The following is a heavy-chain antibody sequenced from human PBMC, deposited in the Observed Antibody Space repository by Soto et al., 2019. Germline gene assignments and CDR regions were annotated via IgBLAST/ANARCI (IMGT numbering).Heavy chain of an antibody. J-gene: IGHJ6*03. CDR3: ARLFKVYYDIWLENYYYYYMDV. V-gene: IGHV1-18*01. CDR1: GYTFTSYG. CDR2: ISAYNGNT. D-gene: IGHD3-9*01. Sequence: ASVKVSCKASGYTFTSYGISWVRQAPGQGLEWMGWISAYNGNTNYAQKLQGRVTMTTDTSTSTAYMELRSLRSDDTAVYYCARLFKVYYDIWLENYYYYYMDVWGKGTTVTVSS.